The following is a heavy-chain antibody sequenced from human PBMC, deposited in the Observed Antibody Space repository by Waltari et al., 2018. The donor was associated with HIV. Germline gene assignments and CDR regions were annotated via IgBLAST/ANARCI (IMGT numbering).Heavy chain of an antibody. D-gene: IGHD1-26*01. J-gene: IGHJ4*02. Sequence: EVQLVQSGPEVKQPGESLKISCKGSGYSFTSYWIGWVRQLPGKGMEWMGIIYPGDSDTRYSPSFQGQVTISADKSISTAYLQWSSLKASDTAMYYCARQESIVGGTGWHPFDYWGQGTLVTVSS. V-gene: IGHV5-51*01. CDR2: IYPGDSDT. CDR1: GYSFTSYW. CDR3: ARQESIVGGTGWHPFDY.